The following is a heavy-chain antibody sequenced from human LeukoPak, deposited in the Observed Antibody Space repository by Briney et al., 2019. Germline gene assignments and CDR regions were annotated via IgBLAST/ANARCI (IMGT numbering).Heavy chain of an antibody. D-gene: IGHD3-22*01. J-gene: IGHJ6*03. Sequence: SVKVSCKASGYTFTSYGISWVRQAPGQGLEWMGGIIPIFGTANYAQKFQGRVTITADKSTSTAYMELSSLRSEDTAVYYCARAGGVVVIEDYYYYMDVWGKGTTVTVSS. CDR1: GYTFTSYG. CDR3: ARAGGVVVIEDYYYYMDV. V-gene: IGHV1-69*06. CDR2: IIPIFGTA.